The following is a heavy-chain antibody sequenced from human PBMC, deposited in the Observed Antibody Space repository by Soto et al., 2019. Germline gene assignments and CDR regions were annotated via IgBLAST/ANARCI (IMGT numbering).Heavy chain of an antibody. CDR1: GFTFSSYW. V-gene: IGHV5-51*01. CDR2: INPADSDA. CDR3: ARTESGYSYGFADV. Sequence: GESLKISCEGSGFTFSSYWIGWVRHMPGKGLEWMGIINPADSDARYSPSFQGQVTISADKSISTAYLQWSSLKASDTAMYYCARTESGYSYGFADVWGQGTTVTVSS. D-gene: IGHD5-18*01. J-gene: IGHJ6*02.